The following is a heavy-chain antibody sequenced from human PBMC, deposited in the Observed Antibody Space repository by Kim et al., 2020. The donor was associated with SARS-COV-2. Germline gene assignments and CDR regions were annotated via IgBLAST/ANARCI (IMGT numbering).Heavy chain of an antibody. CDR1: GFTFSTFA. CDR3: ARTSGTISPYYFDY. Sequence: GGSLRLSCASFGFTFSTFAMNWVRQAPGKGLEWVSYISSSSSTIYYADSVKGRFTISRDNAKKSLDLQMNSLRDEDTAVYYCARTSGTISPYYFDYWGQGTLVTVSS. J-gene: IGHJ4*02. D-gene: IGHD3-3*01. CDR2: ISSSSSTI. V-gene: IGHV3-48*02.